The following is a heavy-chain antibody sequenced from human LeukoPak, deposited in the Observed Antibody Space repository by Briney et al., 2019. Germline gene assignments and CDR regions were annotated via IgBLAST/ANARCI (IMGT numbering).Heavy chain of an antibody. CDR2: IYYSGST. CDR3: ARLHRETVVGLKKYYFDY. J-gene: IGHJ4*02. D-gene: IGHD2-2*01. Sequence: PSETLSLTCTVSGGSISSSSYYWGWIRQPPGKGLEWIGRIYYSGSTYYNPSLKSRVTISVDTSKNQFSLKLSSVTAADTAVYYCARLHRETVVGLKKYYFDYWGQGTLVTVSS. CDR1: GGSISSSSYY. V-gene: IGHV4-39*01.